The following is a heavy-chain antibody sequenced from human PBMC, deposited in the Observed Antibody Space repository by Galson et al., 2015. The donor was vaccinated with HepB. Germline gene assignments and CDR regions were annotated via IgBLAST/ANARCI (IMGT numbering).Heavy chain of an antibody. CDR2: ISGSGGST. CDR3: AKGSLSVLLWFGELVD. CDR1: GFTFSSYA. Sequence: SLRLSCAASGFTFSSYAMSWVRQAPGKGLEWVSAISGSGGSTYYADSVKGRFTISRDNSKNTLYLQMNSLRAEDTAVYYCAKGSLSVLLWFGELVDWGQGTLVTVSS. D-gene: IGHD3-10*01. J-gene: IGHJ4*02. V-gene: IGHV3-23*01.